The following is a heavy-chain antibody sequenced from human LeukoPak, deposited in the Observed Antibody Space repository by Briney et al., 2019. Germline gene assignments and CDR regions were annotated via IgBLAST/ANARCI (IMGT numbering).Heavy chain of an antibody. CDR1: GFTFSSYS. CDR3: TRRGDYGDL. J-gene: IGHJ4*02. CDR2: ISTTGLSI. D-gene: IGHD4-17*01. V-gene: IGHV3-48*01. Sequence: GGSLRLSCATSGFTFSSYSMSWVRQAPGKGLEWVSYISTTGLSIYYTDSVKGRFTTSRDNAKDSLFLQMNSLRAEDTAVYYCTRRGDYGDLWGQGTLVTVSS.